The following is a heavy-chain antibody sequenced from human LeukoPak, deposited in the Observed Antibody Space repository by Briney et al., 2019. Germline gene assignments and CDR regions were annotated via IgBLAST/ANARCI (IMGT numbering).Heavy chain of an antibody. V-gene: IGHV4-39*01. CDR2: VHFTGST. CDR3: ATLGLLRGAGFNLATHFDF. D-gene: IGHD1-26*01. Sequence: SETLSLTCTVSGISISNNYYYWAWIRQPPGEGLEMIGYVHFTGSTFYNSSLKSRVTISADTSQNQFTLSLTSVTAADTAVYYCATLGLLRGAGFNLATHFDFWGQGTLVTVSS. CDR1: GISISNNYYY. J-gene: IGHJ4*02.